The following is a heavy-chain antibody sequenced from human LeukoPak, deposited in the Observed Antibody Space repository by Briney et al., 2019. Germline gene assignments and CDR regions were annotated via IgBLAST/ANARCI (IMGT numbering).Heavy chain of an antibody. J-gene: IGHJ4*02. V-gene: IGHV4-59*01. CDR1: GGPISSYY. CDR2: IYYSGST. D-gene: IGHD5-24*01. CDR3: ARGEMAPTYFDY. Sequence: SETLSLPCTVSGGPISSYYWRWIRQPPGKGLEWIGYIYYSGSTNYNPSLKSRVTISVDTSKNQFSLKLSSVTAADTAVYYCARGEMAPTYFDYWGQGTLVTVSS.